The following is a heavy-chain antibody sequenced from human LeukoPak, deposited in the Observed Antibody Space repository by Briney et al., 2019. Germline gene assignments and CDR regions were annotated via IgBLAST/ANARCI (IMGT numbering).Heavy chain of an antibody. J-gene: IGHJ1*01. D-gene: IGHD3-22*01. CDR3: AKEGRDYDSSGYYRAEYFQH. CDR2: ISWNSGSI. CDR1: GFTFDDYA. V-gene: IGHV3-9*01. Sequence: GRSLRLSCAASGFTFDDYAMHWVRQAPGKGLEWVSGISWNSGSIGYADSVKGRFTISRDNAKNSLYLQMNSLRAEDTALYYCAKEGRDYDSSGYYRAEYFQHWGQGTLVTVSS.